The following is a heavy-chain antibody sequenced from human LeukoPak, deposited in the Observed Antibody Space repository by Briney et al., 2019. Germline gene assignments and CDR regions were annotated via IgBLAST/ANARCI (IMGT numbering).Heavy chain of an antibody. D-gene: IGHD1-7*01. CDR1: GFTFSSYE. CDR2: ISSSGSTI. CDR3: ARGEYNWNYIGGYYYYMDV. J-gene: IGHJ6*03. Sequence: HPGGSLRLSCAASGFTFSSYEMNWVRQAPGKGLEWVSYISSSGSTIYYADSVKGRFTISRDNAKNSLYLQMNSLRAEDTAVYYCARGEYNWNYIGGYYYYMDVWGKGTTVTASS. V-gene: IGHV3-48*03.